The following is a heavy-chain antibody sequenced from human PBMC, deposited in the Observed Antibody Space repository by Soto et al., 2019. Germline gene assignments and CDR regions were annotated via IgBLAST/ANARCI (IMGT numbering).Heavy chain of an antibody. CDR2: NLPLFNIS. J-gene: IGHJ2*01. V-gene: IGHV1-69*01. CDR1: VGAFSSYA. D-gene: IGHD3-10*01. Sequence: QVQLVQSGAEVKKPGSSVKVSCQASVGAFSSYAISSVLQSPGQGLEWMGGNLPLFNISNYAEKFQGRVTITEDEPTSTDYMDLSNLTSEDTAVYYCARRRLGYGSWYFDLWGRGTLITVSS. CDR3: ARRRLGYGSWYFDL.